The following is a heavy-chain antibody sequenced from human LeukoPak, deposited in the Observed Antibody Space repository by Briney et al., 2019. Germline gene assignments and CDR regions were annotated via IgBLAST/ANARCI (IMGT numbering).Heavy chain of an antibody. Sequence: GGSLRLSCAASGFTFSDYWMHWVRQAPGKGLVWVSRINKDGTSTTNADSVRGRFTISRDNAKNMLYLQMNSLRAEDTAVYYCTKDLIRGVVDSLGQGTLVTVSS. CDR3: TKDLIRGVVDS. J-gene: IGHJ4*02. D-gene: IGHD3-10*01. CDR1: GFTFSDYW. V-gene: IGHV3-74*01. CDR2: INKDGTST.